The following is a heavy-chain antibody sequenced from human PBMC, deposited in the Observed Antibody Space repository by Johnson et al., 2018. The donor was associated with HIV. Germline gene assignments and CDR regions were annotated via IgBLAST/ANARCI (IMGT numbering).Heavy chain of an antibody. CDR2: ISYDGSNK. D-gene: IGHD6-19*01. V-gene: IGHV3-30*18. CDR3: AKFAVAGFDI. CDR1: GFTFSSYA. Sequence: VQLVESGGGVVQPGRSLRLSCAASGFTFSSYAIHWVRQAPGKGLEWVAVISYDGSNKYYADSVKGRFTISRDNSKNTLYLQMNSLGAEDTAVYYGAKFAVAGFDIWCQGIMVTVSS. J-gene: IGHJ3*02.